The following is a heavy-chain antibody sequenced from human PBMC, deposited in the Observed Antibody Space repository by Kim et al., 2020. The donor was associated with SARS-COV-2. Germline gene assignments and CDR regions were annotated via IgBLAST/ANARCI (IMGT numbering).Heavy chain of an antibody. CDR1: RNSISSFY. J-gene: IGHJ6*03. V-gene: IGHV4-59*01. CDR3: ARASTPRNHYYHMDV. Sequence: SETLSLTCTVSRNSISSFYWSWVRQPPGKGLEWIGNIYYDGITNQNPSLKSRVTISLDTSRNQFSLHLSSVTAADTAMYYCARASTPRNHYYHMDVWGKGATVRVSS. CDR2: IYYDGIT.